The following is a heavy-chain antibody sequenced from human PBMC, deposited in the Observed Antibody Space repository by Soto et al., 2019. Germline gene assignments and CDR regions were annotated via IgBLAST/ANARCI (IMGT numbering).Heavy chain of an antibody. CDR2: INPSGGST. D-gene: IGHD2-8*01. CDR1: GYTFTSYY. J-gene: IGHJ6*02. V-gene: IGHV1-46*01. CDR3: ARDLGYCTNGVCYTYYYGMDV. Sequence: EASVKVSCKASGYTFTSYYMHWVRQAPGQGLEWTGIINPSGGSTSYAQKFQGRVTMTRDTSTSTVYMELSSLRSEDTAVYYCARDLGYCTNGVCYTYYYGMDVWGQGTTVTVSS.